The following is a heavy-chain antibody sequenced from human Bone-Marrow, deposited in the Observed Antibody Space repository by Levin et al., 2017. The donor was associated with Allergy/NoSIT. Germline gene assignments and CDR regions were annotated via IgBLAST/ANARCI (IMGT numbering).Heavy chain of an antibody. D-gene: IGHD3-3*01. CDR2: IRSKANSYAT. Sequence: SGGSLRLSCAASGFTFSGSAMHWVRQASGKGLEWVGRIRSKANSYATAYAASVKGRFTISRDDSKNTAYLQMNSLKTEDTAVYYCIAWSGYSTNRYYYMDVWGKGTTVTVSS. CDR1: GFTFSGSA. CDR3: IAWSGYSTNRYYYMDV. V-gene: IGHV3-73*01. J-gene: IGHJ6*03.